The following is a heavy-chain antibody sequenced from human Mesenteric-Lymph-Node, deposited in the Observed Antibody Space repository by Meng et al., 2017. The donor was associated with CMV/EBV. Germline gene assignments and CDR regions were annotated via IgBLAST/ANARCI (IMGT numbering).Heavy chain of an antibody. V-gene: IGHV1-18*01. CDR2: ISSYNGKK. D-gene: IGHD3-10*01. CDR1: GDRFTRYG. Sequence: SCTDSGDRFTRYGNSWVRQGRGQGSEWMGWISSYNGKKEYAQKMQGRVIMTTDTSTNTTYMELKNLRPDDTAVYYCARDRKVRGFDSWGQGTLVTVSS. CDR3: ARDRKVRGFDS. J-gene: IGHJ5*01.